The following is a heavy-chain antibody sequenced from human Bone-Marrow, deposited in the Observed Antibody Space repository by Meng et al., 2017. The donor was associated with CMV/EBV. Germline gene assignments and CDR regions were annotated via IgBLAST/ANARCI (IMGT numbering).Heavy chain of an antibody. J-gene: IGHJ4*02. D-gene: IGHD2-2*01. V-gene: IGHV1-2*02. CDR1: GYTFTGYY. CDR2: INPNSGGT. Sequence: ASVKVSCKSFGYTFTGYYMHWVRQAPGQGLEWMGWINPNSGGTNYAQKFQGRVTMTRDTSISTAYMELSRLRSDETAVYYCAVGDCSSTSCRFDYWGKGTLVTVSS. CDR3: AVGDCSSTSCRFDY.